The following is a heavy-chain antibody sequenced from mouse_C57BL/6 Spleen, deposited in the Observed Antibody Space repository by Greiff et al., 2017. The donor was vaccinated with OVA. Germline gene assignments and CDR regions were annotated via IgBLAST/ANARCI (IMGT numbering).Heavy chain of an antibody. CDR1: GFTFSDYY. CDR3: AREPGAYFDY. V-gene: IGHV5-16*01. Sequence: EVMLVESEGGLVQPGSSMKLSCTASGFTFSDYYMAWVRQVPEKGLEWVANINYDGSSTYYLDSLKSRFIISRDNAKNILYLQMSSLKSEDTATYYCAREPGAYFDYWGQGTTLTVSS. CDR2: INYDGSST. J-gene: IGHJ2*01.